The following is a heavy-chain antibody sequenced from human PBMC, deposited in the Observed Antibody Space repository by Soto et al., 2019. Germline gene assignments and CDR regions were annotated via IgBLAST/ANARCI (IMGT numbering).Heavy chain of an antibody. CDR3: ASPHYDFWSGYLYYGMDV. Sequence: ASVKVSCKASGYTFTGYYMHWVRQAPGQGLEWMGWINPNSGGTNYAQKFQGRVTMTRDTSISTAYMELSRLRSDDTAVYYCASPHYDFWSGYLYYGMDVWGQGPTVTVSS. J-gene: IGHJ6*02. D-gene: IGHD3-3*01. CDR2: INPNSGGT. CDR1: GYTFTGYY. V-gene: IGHV1-2*02.